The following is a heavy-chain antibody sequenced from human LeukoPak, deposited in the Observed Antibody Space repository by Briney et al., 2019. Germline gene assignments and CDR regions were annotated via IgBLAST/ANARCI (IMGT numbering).Heavy chain of an antibody. CDR2: ISGSGDYT. V-gene: IGHV3-23*01. CDR1: GFTFSNYA. CDR3: AERAENSNGYYLYYFDY. Sequence: GGSLRLSCAASGFTFSNYAMTWVRQAPGKGLEWVSSISGSGDYTYYADSVKGRFTISRDNSKNTLYLQMNSLRAEDTAVDYRAERAENSNGYYLYYFDYWGQGNLVTGSS. D-gene: IGHD3-22*01. J-gene: IGHJ4*02.